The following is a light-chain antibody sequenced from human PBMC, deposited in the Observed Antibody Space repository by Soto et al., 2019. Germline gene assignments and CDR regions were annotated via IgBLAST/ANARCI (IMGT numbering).Light chain of an antibody. CDR3: QQYSSWPPWT. CDR2: GAS. J-gene: IGKJ1*01. V-gene: IGKV3-15*01. Sequence: EIVMTQSPATLSVSPGERATLSCRASQSVSSNLAWYQQRPGQAPRLLIYGASNRATGIPPRFSGSGSGTEFTLTISSLESEDSAVYYCQQYSSWPPWTFGQGTKVDIK. CDR1: QSVSSN.